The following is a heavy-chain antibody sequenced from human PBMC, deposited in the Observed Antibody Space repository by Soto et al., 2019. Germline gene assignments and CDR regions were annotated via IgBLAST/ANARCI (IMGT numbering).Heavy chain of an antibody. Sequence: SVKVSCKASGGTFSSYAISWVRQAPGQGPEWMGGIIPIFGTANYAQKFQGRVTITADKSTSTAYMELSSLRSEDTAVYYCARVGITMVRGVIIEAYYFDYWGQGTLVTVSS. J-gene: IGHJ4*02. CDR2: IIPIFGTA. CDR3: ARVGITMVRGVIIEAYYFDY. D-gene: IGHD3-10*01. V-gene: IGHV1-69*06. CDR1: GGTFSSYA.